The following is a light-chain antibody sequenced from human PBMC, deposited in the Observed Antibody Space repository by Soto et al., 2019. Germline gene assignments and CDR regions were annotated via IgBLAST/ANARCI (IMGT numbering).Light chain of an antibody. CDR3: SSYTSSSTRV. V-gene: IGLV2-14*01. CDR2: EVS. J-gene: IGLJ1*01. Sequence: QSVLTQPASVSGSPGQSVTISCTGTSSDVGGYKYVSWYQQHPGKVPKLMIYEVSNRPSGVSNRFSGSKSGNTASLTISGPQAEDEADYYCSSYTSSSTRVFGTGTKLTVL. CDR1: SSDVGGYKY.